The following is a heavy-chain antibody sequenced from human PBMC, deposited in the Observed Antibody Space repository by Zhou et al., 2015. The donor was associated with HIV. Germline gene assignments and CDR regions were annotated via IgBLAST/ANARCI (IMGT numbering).Heavy chain of an antibody. D-gene: IGHD2-15*01. CDR3: ARDGVVAAFKMT. J-gene: IGHJ3*01. CDR1: GGTFSSYT. CDR2: IIPILGIA. V-gene: IGHV1-69*08. Sequence: QVQLVQSGAEVKKPGSSVKVSCKASGGTFSSYTISWVRQAPGQGLEWMGRIIPILGIANYAQKFQGRVTITADKSTSTAYMELSSLRSEDTAVYYCARDGVVAAFKMTWGQGDNGHRLF.